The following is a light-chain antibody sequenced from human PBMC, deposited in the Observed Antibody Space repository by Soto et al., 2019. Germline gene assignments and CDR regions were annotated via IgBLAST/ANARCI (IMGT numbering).Light chain of an antibody. CDR1: TGPVTSDYY. J-gene: IGLJ2*01. Sequence: QAVGTQEPSLTVSPGGPVTLTCASSTGPVTSDYYPNWFQQKPGQAPRALIYSTTKKHSWTPARFSGSLLGGKAALTLSGVQPEDEADYYCLLSYGAAVVFGGGTKLTVL. CDR3: LLSYGAAVV. CDR2: STT. V-gene: IGLV7-43*01.